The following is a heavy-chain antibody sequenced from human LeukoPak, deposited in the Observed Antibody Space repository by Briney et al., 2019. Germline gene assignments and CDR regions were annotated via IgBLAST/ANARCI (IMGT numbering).Heavy chain of an antibody. CDR3: AREETAAAAHVDV. CDR2: INPNSGGT. J-gene: IGHJ4*02. V-gene: IGHV1-2*02. D-gene: IGHD6-13*01. Sequence: GASVKVSCKASGYTFTGYYMHWVRQAPGQGLEWMGWINPNSGGTNYAQKFQGRVTMTTDTSISTAYMELSRLRSDDTAVYYCAREETAAAAHVDVWGQGTLVTVSS. CDR1: GYTFTGYY.